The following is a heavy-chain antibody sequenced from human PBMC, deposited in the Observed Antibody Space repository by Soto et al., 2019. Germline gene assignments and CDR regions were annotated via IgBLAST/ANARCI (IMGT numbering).Heavy chain of an antibody. D-gene: IGHD6-13*01. CDR2: INPSGGST. V-gene: IGHV1-46*01. Sequence: QVQLVQSGAEVKKPGASVKVSCNASGYTFTSYYMHWVRQAPGQGIEWMGIINPSGGSTTYAQKFQGRVTMPRDTSTSTVYMELSSLRSEDTAVYYCARASSWSCFDYWGQGTLVTVSS. J-gene: IGHJ4*02. CDR3: ARASSWSCFDY. CDR1: GYTFTSYY.